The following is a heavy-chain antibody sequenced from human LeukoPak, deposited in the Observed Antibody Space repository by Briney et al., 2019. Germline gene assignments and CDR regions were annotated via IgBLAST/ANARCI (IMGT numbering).Heavy chain of an antibody. V-gene: IGHV4-59*01. CDR3: ARGGVVGAFFDY. CDR1: GGSISSYY. D-gene: IGHD1-26*01. J-gene: IGHJ4*02. CDR2: IYYSEST. Sequence: SGTLSLTCTVSGGSISSYYWSWIRQPPGKGLEWIGYIYYSESTNYNPSLKSRVTISVDTSKNQFSLKLSSVTAADTAVYYCARGGVVGAFFDYWGQGTLVTVSS.